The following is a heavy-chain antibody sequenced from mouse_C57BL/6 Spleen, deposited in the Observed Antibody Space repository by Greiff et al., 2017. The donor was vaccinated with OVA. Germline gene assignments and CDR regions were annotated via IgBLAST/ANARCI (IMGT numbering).Heavy chain of an antibody. Sequence: EVQVVESGGGLVQPKGSLKLSCAASGFTFNTYAMHWVRQAPGKGLEWVARIRSKSSNYATYYADSVKDRFTISRDDSQSMLYLQMNNLKTEDTAMYYCVRPRGNWDSFAYWGQGTLVTVSA. CDR3: VRPRGNWDSFAY. V-gene: IGHV10-3*01. CDR1: GFTFNTYA. CDR2: IRSKSSNYAT. D-gene: IGHD4-1*01. J-gene: IGHJ3*01.